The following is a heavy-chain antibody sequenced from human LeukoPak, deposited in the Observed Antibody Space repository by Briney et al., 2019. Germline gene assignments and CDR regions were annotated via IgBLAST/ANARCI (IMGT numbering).Heavy chain of an antibody. CDR2: INHSGST. D-gene: IGHD5-18*01. V-gene: IGHV4-34*01. Sequence: PSETLSLTCAVYGGSFSGYYWSWIRQPPGKGLEWIGEINHSGSTNYNPSLKSRGPISVDTSKNQFSLKLSSVTAADTAVYYCARMTYSYGRDYWGQGTLVTVSS. CDR3: ARMTYSYGRDY. J-gene: IGHJ4*02. CDR1: GGSFSGYY.